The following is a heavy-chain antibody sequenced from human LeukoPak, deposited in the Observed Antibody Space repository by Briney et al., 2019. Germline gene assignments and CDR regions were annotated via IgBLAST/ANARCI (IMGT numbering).Heavy chain of an antibody. CDR2: ISSSGSSI. J-gene: IGHJ4*02. Sequence: PGGSLRLSCAASGFTFSDYYMNWIRQAPGKGLVWVSYISSSGSSIYYADSVKGRFTISRDNAKNSLYLQMNTLRAEDTAVYYCASPGCGSYSQFDCWGQGTLVTVSS. CDR3: ASPGCGSYSQFDC. CDR1: GFTFSDYY. V-gene: IGHV3-11*04. D-gene: IGHD3-10*01.